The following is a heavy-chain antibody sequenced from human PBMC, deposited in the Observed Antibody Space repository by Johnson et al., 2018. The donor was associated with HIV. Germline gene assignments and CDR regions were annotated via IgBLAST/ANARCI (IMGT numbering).Heavy chain of an antibody. CDR1: GFTFSSSW. CDR3: ARVTMIVVVMQAFDI. J-gene: IGHJ3*02. V-gene: IGHV3-30-3*01. D-gene: IGHD3-22*01. Sequence: QMLLVESGGGLVQPGGSLRLSCAASGFTFSSSWMHWVCQAPEKGLEWVAVISYDGSNKYYADSVKGRFTISRDNSKNTLYLQMNSLRAEDTAVYYCARVTMIVVVMQAFDIWGQGTMVTVSS. CDR2: ISYDGSNK.